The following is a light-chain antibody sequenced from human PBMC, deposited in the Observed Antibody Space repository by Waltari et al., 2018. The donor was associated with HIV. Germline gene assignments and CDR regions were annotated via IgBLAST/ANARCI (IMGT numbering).Light chain of an antibody. CDR2: QDS. V-gene: IGLV3-1*01. J-gene: IGLJ2*01. CDR3: QAWDSSTVV. Sequence: SYELTQPPSVSVSPGQTASITCSGDKLGDKYACWYQQKRGHSPGLVIYQDSKRRSGIPERFSGSNSGNTATLTISGTQAMDEADYYCQAWDSSTVVFGGGTKLTVL. CDR1: KLGDKY.